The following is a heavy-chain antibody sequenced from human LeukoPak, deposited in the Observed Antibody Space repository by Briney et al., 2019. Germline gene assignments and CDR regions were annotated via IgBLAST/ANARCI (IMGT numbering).Heavy chain of an antibody. Sequence: PSETLSLTCTVSGGSLSSYYWSWVRQPPGKGLEWIEYIYYSGNTYYNPSLTSRVTISVETSKNQFSLKVNSVTAADTAVYYCARTKPLDPFDFWGQGTLVTVSS. CDR1: GGSLSSYY. V-gene: IGHV4-59*01. CDR2: IYYSGNT. J-gene: IGHJ3*01. CDR3: ARTKPLDPFDF.